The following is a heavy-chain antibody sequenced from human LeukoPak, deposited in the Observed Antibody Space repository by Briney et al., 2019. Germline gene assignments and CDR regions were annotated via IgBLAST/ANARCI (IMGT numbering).Heavy chain of an antibody. CDR1: GYTFTSYD. D-gene: IGHD2-15*01. CDR3: ARGGDIGVVVTASQFDY. Sequence: GASVKVSCKASGYTFTSYDINWVRQATGQGLEWMGWMNPNSGNTGYAQRFQGRVTMTRNTSIGTAYMELSSLRSEDTAVYYCARGGDIGVVVTASQFDYWGLGTLVTVSS. V-gene: IGHV1-8*01. CDR2: MNPNSGNT. J-gene: IGHJ4*02.